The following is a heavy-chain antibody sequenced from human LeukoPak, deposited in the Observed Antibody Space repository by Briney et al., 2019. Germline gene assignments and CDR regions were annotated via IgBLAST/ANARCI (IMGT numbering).Heavy chain of an antibody. CDR1: GGSISSSNW. CDR2: IYHSGST. D-gene: IGHD1-7*01. Sequence: SETLSLTCAVSGGSISSSNWWSWVRQPPGKGLEWIGEIYHSGSTNYNPSLKSRVTISVDTSKNQFSLKLSSVTAADTAVYYCARDHWERAYNWNYLDYYYYYMDVWGKGTTVTVSS. J-gene: IGHJ6*03. CDR3: ARDHWERAYNWNYLDYYYYYMDV. V-gene: IGHV4-4*02.